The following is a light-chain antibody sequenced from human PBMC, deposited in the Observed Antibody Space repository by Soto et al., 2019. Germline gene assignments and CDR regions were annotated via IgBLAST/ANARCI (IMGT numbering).Light chain of an antibody. J-gene: IGKJ1*01. CDR1: QRISSW. CDR3: QQYNSYSGGT. CDR2: DAS. V-gene: IGKV1-5*01. Sequence: DIQMTQSPSTLSASVGDTVTMTCRASQRISSWLAWYQQKPGKAPKLLIYDASSLESGVPSRFSGSGSGTEFTLTISSLQPDDFATYYCQQYNSYSGGTFGQGTKVEIK.